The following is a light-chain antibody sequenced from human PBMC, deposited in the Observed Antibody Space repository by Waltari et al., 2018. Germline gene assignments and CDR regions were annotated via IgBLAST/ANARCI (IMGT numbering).Light chain of an antibody. J-gene: IGKJ2*01. Sequence: EIVMTQSPATLSVSPGERATISCRASQSVSNNLAWYQQKPGQAPRLLISGASTRATGIPARFSGSGSGTEFTLTISSLQSEDFAVYYCQQYNNWPPTTFGQGTKLEIK. V-gene: IGKV3-15*01. CDR3: QQYNNWPPTT. CDR1: QSVSNN. CDR2: GAS.